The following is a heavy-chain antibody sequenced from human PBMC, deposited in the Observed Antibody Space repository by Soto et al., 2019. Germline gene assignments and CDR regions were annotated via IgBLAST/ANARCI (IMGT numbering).Heavy chain of an antibody. CDR1: GGSISSGDYY. D-gene: IGHD6-6*01. CDR3: ARNRRILAAHPRGAFDI. CDR2: IYYSGST. J-gene: IGHJ3*02. V-gene: IGHV4-30-4*01. Sequence: TLSLTCTVSGGSISSGDYYWSWIRQPPGKGLEWIEYIYYSGSTYYNPSLKSRVTISVDTSKNQFSLKLSSVTAADTAVYYCARNRRILAAHPRGAFDIWGQGTMVTVSS.